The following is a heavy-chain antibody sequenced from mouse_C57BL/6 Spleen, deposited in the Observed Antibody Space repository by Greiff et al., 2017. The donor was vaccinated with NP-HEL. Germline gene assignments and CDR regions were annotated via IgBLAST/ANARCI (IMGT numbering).Heavy chain of an antibody. Sequence: QVQLQQPGAELVKPGASVKLSCKASGYTFTSYWMHWVKQRPGQGLEWIGMIHPNSGSTNYNEKFKSKATLTVDKSSSTAYMQLSSLTSEDSAVYYCARALITTVVEPFAYCGQGTLGTVSA. CDR2: IHPNSGST. CDR1: GYTFTSYW. J-gene: IGHJ3*01. CDR3: ARALITTVVEPFAY. V-gene: IGHV1-64*01. D-gene: IGHD1-1*01.